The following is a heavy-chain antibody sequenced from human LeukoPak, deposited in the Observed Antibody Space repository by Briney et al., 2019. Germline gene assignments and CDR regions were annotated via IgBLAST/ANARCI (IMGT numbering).Heavy chain of an antibody. D-gene: IGHD5-18*01. Sequence: PSETLSLTCTVSGGSISSGGYYWSWIRQHPGKGLEWIGYIYYSGSTYYNPSLKSRVTISVDTSKNQFSLKLSSVTAADTAVYYCARAGWEGYGDHYAFDIWGQGTMVTVSS. V-gene: IGHV4-31*03. CDR2: IYYSGST. J-gene: IGHJ3*02. CDR3: ARAGWEGYGDHYAFDI. CDR1: GGSISSGGYY.